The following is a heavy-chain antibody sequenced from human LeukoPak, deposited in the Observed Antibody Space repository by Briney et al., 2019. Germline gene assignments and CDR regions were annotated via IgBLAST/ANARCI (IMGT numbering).Heavy chain of an antibody. CDR3: ARDLNWETY. D-gene: IGHD7-27*01. V-gene: IGHV4-39*02. CDR2: INYSGGT. J-gene: IGHJ4*02. Sequence: PSETLSLTCTVSGASITNSAYHWGWIRQPPGKGLEWIGSINYSGGTHYNPSLKSRVTISADKSKNQSSLKLRSVTAADTAVYYCARDLNWETYWGQGTLVSVSS. CDR1: GASITNSAYH.